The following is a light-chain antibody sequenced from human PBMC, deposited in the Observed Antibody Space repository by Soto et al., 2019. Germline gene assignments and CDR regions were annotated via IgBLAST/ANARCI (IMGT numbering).Light chain of an antibody. V-gene: IGLV2-8*01. Sequence: QSVLTQPPSASGSPGQSVTISCTGTSSDVGGYNYVSWYQQHPGKAPKLMIYEVTKRPSGVPDRFSGSKSGNTASLTVSGLQAEDEADYYCSSYAGSDNLVFGGGTTLPVL. CDR2: EVT. J-gene: IGLJ2*01. CDR1: SSDVGGYNY. CDR3: SSYAGSDNLV.